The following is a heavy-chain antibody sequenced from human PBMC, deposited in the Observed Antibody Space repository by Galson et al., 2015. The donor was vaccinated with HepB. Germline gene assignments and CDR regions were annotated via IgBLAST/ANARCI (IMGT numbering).Heavy chain of an antibody. V-gene: IGHV3-48*03. Sequence: SLILSCAGSGFVLSNSDMNWVRQTPEKGVEWLSFISRGGRTIHYTDSVKGRFTVSRDNTYDSLYLRMNSLRPDDTAVYFCARDRVRVAGYFDLWGLGTLVTVSS. CDR1: GFVLSNSD. J-gene: IGHJ4*02. D-gene: IGHD2-21*01. CDR2: ISRGGRTI. CDR3: ARDRVRVAGYFDL.